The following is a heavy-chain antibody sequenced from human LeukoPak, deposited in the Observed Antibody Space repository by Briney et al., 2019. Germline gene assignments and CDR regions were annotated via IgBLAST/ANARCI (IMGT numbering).Heavy chain of an antibody. J-gene: IGHJ4*02. V-gene: IGHV4-59*08. CDR3: ARLGDGDNLRYFDY. Sequence: SETLSLTCTVSGDSISGNYWTWIRQPPGKELEWIGYIYYSGSTNYNASLKSRVTISVDTSKNQFSLKPSSVTAADTAVYYCARLGDGDNLRYFDYWGQGTLVTVSS. CDR1: GDSISGNY. CDR2: IYYSGST. D-gene: IGHD5-24*01.